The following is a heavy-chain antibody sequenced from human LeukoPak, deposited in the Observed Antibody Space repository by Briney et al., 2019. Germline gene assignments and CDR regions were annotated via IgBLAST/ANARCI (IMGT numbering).Heavy chain of an antibody. J-gene: IGHJ3*02. CDR3: TKGTFDI. Sequence: PGGSLRLSCAGSEFTVSANYMRWVRQAPGKGLEWVSFRDPDGVTSYADSVQGRFTISRDNSKNTLYLQMSSLRAEDTAIYYCTKGTFDIWGQGTMVTVSS. CDR1: EFTVSANY. D-gene: IGHD6-13*01. V-gene: IGHV3-53*01. CDR2: RDPDGVT.